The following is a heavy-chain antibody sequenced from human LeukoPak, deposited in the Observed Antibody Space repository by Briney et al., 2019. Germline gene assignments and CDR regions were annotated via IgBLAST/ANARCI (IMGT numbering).Heavy chain of an antibody. D-gene: IGHD5-24*01. J-gene: IGHJ4*02. Sequence: GGSLRLSCAAAGFTFSSYALHWVGQAPRKGLEWVAVISYDGSNKYYADSVRGRFAISRDNSKNTLYLQMNSLRAEDTAVYYCVRDIETGWGQGTLVTVSS. V-gene: IGHV3-30*09. CDR1: GFTFSSYA. CDR2: ISYDGSNK. CDR3: VRDIETG.